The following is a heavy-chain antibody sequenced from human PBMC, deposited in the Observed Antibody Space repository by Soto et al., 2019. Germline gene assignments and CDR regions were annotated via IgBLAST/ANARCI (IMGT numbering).Heavy chain of an antibody. J-gene: IGHJ4*02. V-gene: IGHV3-23*01. CDR1: GFTFTPYA. Sequence: EVPLLESGGGLVQPGGSLRLSCAASGFTFTPYAMTWVRQAPGKGLEWVSVITGGVGVTYYADSVKGRFTISRDNSKDTLYLQMNNLRAEDTAVYYCAKFQWGTFNQWYFHYWGQGTLVTVSS. D-gene: IGHD3-16*01. CDR3: AKFQWGTFNQWYFHY. CDR2: ITGGVGVT.